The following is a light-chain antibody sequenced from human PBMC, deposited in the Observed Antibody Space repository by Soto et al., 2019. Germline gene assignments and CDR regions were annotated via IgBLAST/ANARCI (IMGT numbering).Light chain of an antibody. V-gene: IGLV2-23*03. J-gene: IGLJ2*01. CDR1: SSDVAIYNL. CDR2: EGT. CDR3: CTYADFSPVVV. Sequence: QSVLTQPASVSGSPGQTITISYTGTSSDVAIYNLVSWYQHHPGKLPKLIIYEGTKRASGVSNRFSASGSGNTASLTISGLQDEDEADYYCCTYADFSPVVVFGGGTKVTVL.